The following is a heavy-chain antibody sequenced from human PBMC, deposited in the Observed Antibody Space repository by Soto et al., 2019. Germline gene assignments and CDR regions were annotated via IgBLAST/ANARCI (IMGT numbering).Heavy chain of an antibody. CDR3: AREIAAAGTRGYYYYYGMDV. Sequence: SQTLSLPCAISGDSVSSNSSACNFIRQSPSRGVEWLGRTYYRSKWYNDYAVSVKSRITINPDTSKNQFSLQLNSVTPEDTAVYYCAREIAAAGTRGYYYYYGMDVWGQGTTVTVSS. J-gene: IGHJ6*02. CDR2: TYYRSKWYN. D-gene: IGHD6-13*01. V-gene: IGHV6-1*01. CDR1: GDSVSSNSSA.